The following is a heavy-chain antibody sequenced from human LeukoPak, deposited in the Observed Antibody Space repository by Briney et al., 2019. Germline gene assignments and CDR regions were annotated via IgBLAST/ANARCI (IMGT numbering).Heavy chain of an antibody. CDR2: IYFRGDT. J-gene: IGHJ5*02. CDR3: ARADTYYYDSSGYPNGFDP. CDR1: GGSVTSASNY. Sequence: SETLSLTCTVSGGSVTSASNYWTWIRQPPGRGLEWIGFIYFRGDTNYNPSLKNRVTISLDTSKNHFSLKLSSVTAADTAVYYCARADTYYYDSSGYPNGFDPWGQGTLVTVSS. V-gene: IGHV4-61*03. D-gene: IGHD3-22*01.